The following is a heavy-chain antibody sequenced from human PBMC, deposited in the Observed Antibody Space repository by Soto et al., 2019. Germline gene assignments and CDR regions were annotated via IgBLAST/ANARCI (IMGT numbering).Heavy chain of an antibody. D-gene: IGHD2-2*01. CDR1: GGSFSGYY. V-gene: IGHV4-34*01. CDR3: ARGIGYCSSINCYSSRRLRFDS. Sequence: QVQLQQWGAGLLKPSETLSLTCAVYGGSFSGYYWTWIRQSPEKGLEWIGEVNHSGTTYYKPSLKTRITISVHTPQNQFSLKMSSVTAADTAVYYCARGIGYCSSINCYSSRRLRFDSWGQGTLVTVSS. J-gene: IGHJ4*02. CDR2: VNHSGTT.